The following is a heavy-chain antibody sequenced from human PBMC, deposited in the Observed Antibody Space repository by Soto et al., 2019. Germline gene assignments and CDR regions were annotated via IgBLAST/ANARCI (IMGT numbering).Heavy chain of an antibody. J-gene: IGHJ4*02. CDR3: AKRILLGCSSTSCYDPFDY. CDR1: GFTFSSYA. CDR2: ISGSGGST. D-gene: IGHD2-2*01. V-gene: IGHV3-23*01. Sequence: GGSLRLSCAASGFTFSSYAMSWVRQAPGKGLEWVSAISGSGGSTYYADSVKGRFTISRDNSKNTLYLQMNSLRAEDTAVYYCAKRILLGCSSTSCYDPFDYWGQGTLVTVSS.